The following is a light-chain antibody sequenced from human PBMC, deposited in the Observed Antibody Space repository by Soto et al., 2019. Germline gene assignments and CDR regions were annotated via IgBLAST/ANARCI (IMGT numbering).Light chain of an antibody. Sequence: QSVLTQPPSVSGAPGQRVTISCTESSSNIGAGYDVHWYQQRPGTAPKLLIFGNINRPSRVPDRFSGSKSGTSASLAITGLQAEDEGDYYCQSYDSTLSDRYVFGTGTKVTVL. CDR2: GNI. CDR1: SSNIGAGYD. CDR3: QSYDSTLSDRYV. J-gene: IGLJ1*01. V-gene: IGLV1-40*01.